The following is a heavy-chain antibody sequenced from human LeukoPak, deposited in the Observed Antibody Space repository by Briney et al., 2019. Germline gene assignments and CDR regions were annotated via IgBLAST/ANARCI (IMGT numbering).Heavy chain of an antibody. Sequence: SETLSLTCAVYGGSFSGYYWSWIRQPPGKGLEWIGEINHSGSTNYNPSLKSRVTISVDTSKNQFSLKLSSVTAADTAVYYCARGRFVTPGNFDYWGQGTLVTVSS. CDR1: GGSFSGYY. V-gene: IGHV4-34*01. CDR3: ARGRFVTPGNFDY. J-gene: IGHJ4*02. CDR2: INHSGST. D-gene: IGHD4-23*01.